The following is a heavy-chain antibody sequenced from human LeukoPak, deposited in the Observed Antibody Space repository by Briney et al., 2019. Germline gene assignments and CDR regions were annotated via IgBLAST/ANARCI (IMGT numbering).Heavy chain of an antibody. V-gene: IGHV1-46*01. CDR1: GYTFTSYY. CDR2: ISRSGGRV. CDR3: ARGGVGEWPEI. J-gene: IGHJ3*02. Sequence: ASVKVSCKASGYTFTSYYIHWVRQAPGQGLEWMGIISRSGGRVSNAQKFQGRVTMTRDTSTSTVYMELSSLRSEDTAVYYCARGGVGEWPEIWGQGTMVTVSS. D-gene: IGHD3-10*01.